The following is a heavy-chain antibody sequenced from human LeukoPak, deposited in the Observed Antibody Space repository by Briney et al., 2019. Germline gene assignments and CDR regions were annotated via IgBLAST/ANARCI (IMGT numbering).Heavy chain of an antibody. CDR3: AKGAPYYYDSVGLGRGFDY. CDR2: ISWNSGSI. CDR1: GFTFDDYA. J-gene: IGHJ4*02. Sequence: PGGSLRLSWAAAGFTFDDYAMHWVRQAPGKGLEWVSGISWNSGSIGYADSVKGRFTISRDNAKNSLYLQMNSLRAEDTALYYCAKGAPYYYDSVGLGRGFDYWGQGTLVTVSS. D-gene: IGHD3-22*01. V-gene: IGHV3-9*01.